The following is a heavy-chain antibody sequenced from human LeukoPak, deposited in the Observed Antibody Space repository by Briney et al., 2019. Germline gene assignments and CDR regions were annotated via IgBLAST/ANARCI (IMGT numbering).Heavy chain of an antibody. D-gene: IGHD3-16*01. CDR1: GGSVSDYY. CDR3: ARETSQKGAHYMDV. CDR2: IYYSGST. Sequence: PSETLSLTCTISGGSVSDYYWGWIRQPPGKGLEWIGSIYYSGSTYYNPSLKSRVTISVDTSKNQFSLKLSSVTAADTAVYYCARETSQKGAHYMDVWGKGTTVTISS. J-gene: IGHJ6*03. V-gene: IGHV4-39*07.